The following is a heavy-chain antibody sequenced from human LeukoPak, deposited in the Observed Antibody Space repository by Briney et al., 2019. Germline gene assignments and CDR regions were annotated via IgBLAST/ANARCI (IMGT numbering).Heavy chain of an antibody. CDR3: ARGQASAFDV. V-gene: IGHV6-1*01. D-gene: IGHD6-25*01. CDR2: TYYTSKWNT. Sequence: SQTLSLTCAISGDSVSTNGVAWNWVRQSPSRGLEWLGRTYYTSKWNTDYVVSVKSRIVVNPDTSKNQFSLQLNSVTSEDTAVYYCARGQASAFDVWGQGTMVTVSS. CDR1: GDSVSTNGVA. J-gene: IGHJ3*01.